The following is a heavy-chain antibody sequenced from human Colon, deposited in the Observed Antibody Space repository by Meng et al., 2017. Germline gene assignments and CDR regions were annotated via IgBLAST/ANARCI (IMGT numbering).Heavy chain of an antibody. CDR1: GFIFSNYA. CDR3: AKDPVDWSQGYFQQ. D-gene: IGHD3-9*01. Sequence: GGSLRLSCTASGFIFSNYAMSWVRQAPGKGLDWVSTIKSSGDATFYADSVKGRFTISRDNSKNTVYLQMNSLRVEDTAVYYCAKDPVDWSQGYFQQWGQGTLVTSPQ. J-gene: IGHJ1*01. V-gene: IGHV3-23*01. CDR2: IKSSGDAT.